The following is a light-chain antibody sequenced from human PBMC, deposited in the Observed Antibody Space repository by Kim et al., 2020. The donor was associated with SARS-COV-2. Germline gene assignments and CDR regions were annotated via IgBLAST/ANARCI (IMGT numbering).Light chain of an antibody. CDR2: DAS. CDR3: QQYGSSPQT. CDR1: QSVSGSY. J-gene: IGKJ1*01. V-gene: IGKV3-20*01. Sequence: SPGGRATFSCRASQSVSGSYSAWYQQKPGQAHRLLIYDASTRATGIPDRFSGSGSGTDFTLTISRLEPEDFAVYYCQQYGSSPQTFGQGTKVDIK.